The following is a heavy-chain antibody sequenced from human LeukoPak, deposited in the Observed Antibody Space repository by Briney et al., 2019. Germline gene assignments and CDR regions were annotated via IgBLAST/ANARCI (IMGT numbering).Heavy chain of an antibody. D-gene: IGHD3-16*01. Sequence: SETLSLTCAVYGGSFSGYYWSWIRQPPGKGLEWIGEINHSGSTNYNPSLKSRVTISVDTSKNQFSLKLSSVTAADTAVYYCAREGVSENRPLDYWGQGTLVTVSS. J-gene: IGHJ4*02. CDR3: AREGVSENRPLDY. CDR2: INHSGST. CDR1: GGSFSGYY. V-gene: IGHV4-34*01.